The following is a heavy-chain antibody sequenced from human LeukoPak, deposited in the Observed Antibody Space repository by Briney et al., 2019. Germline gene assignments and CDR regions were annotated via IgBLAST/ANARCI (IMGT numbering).Heavy chain of an antibody. D-gene: IGHD5-24*01. CDR2: INPIGGSP. Sequence: ASVKVSCKASGYTFTSYYIHWVRQAPGQGLEWMGIINPIGGSPTYAQKFQGRVTMTRGMSTSTVYMELSSLRSEDTAVYYCARRDGYNSGFDYWGQGALVTVSS. CDR1: GYTFTSYY. CDR3: ARRDGYNSGFDY. V-gene: IGHV1-46*01. J-gene: IGHJ4*02.